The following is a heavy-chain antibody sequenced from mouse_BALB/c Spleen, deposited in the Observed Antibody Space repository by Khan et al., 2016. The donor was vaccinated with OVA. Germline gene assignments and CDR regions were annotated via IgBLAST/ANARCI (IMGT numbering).Heavy chain of an antibody. J-gene: IGHJ3*01. D-gene: IGHD2-4*01. V-gene: IGHV2-2*02. CDR3: ARNDDYDEGLAY. Sequence: QVQLKESGPGLVQPSQSLSLTCTVSGFSFTTYGVHWVRQSPGKGLEWLGVIWSGGSTDYNAAFLSRLRISKDSSKSQVFFKMNSLEVNDTARYSGARNDDYDEGLAYWGQGTLVTVSA. CDR2: IWSGGST. CDR1: GFSFTTYG.